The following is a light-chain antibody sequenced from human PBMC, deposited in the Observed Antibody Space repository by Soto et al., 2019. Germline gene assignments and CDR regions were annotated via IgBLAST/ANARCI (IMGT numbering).Light chain of an antibody. J-gene: IGKJ5*01. CDR2: AAS. Sequence: EIVMTPYPDPLYLSPGGIATLSCIAIQSINSNLAWYQQHPGQAPRLLIYAASTRATAVPDRFSGSGSGTDFTLTITSLQSDDFAVYFCQQYTDWPITFGKGTQLEIK. V-gene: IGKV3-15*01. CDR1: QSINSN. CDR3: QQYTDWPIT.